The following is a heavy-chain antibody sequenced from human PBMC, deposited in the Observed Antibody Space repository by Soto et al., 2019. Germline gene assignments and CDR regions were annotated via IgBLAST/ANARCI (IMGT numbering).Heavy chain of an antibody. V-gene: IGHV3-23*01. Sequence: EVQLLESGGGLVQPGRSLRLSCAASGFTFSNYAMSWVRQAPGQGLDRVSAISGGTTYYADSVKGRFTISRDNSKNTLFLQMNSLRAEDAAVYYCAKFFVETGSNSGWPWSFHYWGQGTLVTVSS. CDR3: AKFFVETGSNSGWPWSFHY. J-gene: IGHJ4*02. CDR1: GFTFSNYA. CDR2: ISGGTT. D-gene: IGHD6-25*01.